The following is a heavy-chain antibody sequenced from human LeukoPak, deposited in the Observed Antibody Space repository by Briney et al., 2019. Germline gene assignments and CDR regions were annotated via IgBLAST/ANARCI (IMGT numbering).Heavy chain of an antibody. D-gene: IGHD3-22*01. J-gene: IGHJ4*02. Sequence: GGSLRLSCAASGFTFSIAWMTWVRQAPGKGLEGVGRVRSKADGGTTDYAAPAKGRFTISRDDSKNTVLLQMNSLKTEDTAVYYCTTVRTGTSGYSYWGQGTLVTVSS. CDR3: TTVRTGTSGYSY. V-gene: IGHV3-15*01. CDR1: GFTFSIAW. CDR2: VRSKADGGTT.